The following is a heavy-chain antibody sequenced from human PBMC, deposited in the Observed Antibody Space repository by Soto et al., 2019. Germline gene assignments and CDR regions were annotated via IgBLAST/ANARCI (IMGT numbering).Heavy chain of an antibody. D-gene: IGHD6-19*01. CDR2: ISGSGGST. CDR1: GFTFSSYA. Sequence: PGGSLRLSCAASGFTFSSYAMSWVRQAPGKGLEWVSAISGSGGSTYYADSVKGRFTISRDNSKNTLYLQMNSLRAEDTAVYYCAKDRTAVAGPNQYFDYWGQGTLVTAPQ. J-gene: IGHJ4*02. V-gene: IGHV3-23*01. CDR3: AKDRTAVAGPNQYFDY.